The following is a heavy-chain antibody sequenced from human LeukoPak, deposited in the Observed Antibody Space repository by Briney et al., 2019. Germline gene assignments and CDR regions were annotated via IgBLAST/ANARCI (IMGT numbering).Heavy chain of an antibody. CDR1: GGSISSYY. CDR2: IYYSGST. Sequence: SETLSLTCTVSGGSISSYYWSWIRQPPGKGLEWIGHIYYSGSTNYNPSLKSRVTISVDTSKNQFSLKLSSVTAADTAVYYCARDRTPYSSGWYKDAFDIWGQGTMVTVSS. V-gene: IGHV4-59*01. CDR3: ARDRTPYSSGWYKDAFDI. D-gene: IGHD6-19*01. J-gene: IGHJ3*02.